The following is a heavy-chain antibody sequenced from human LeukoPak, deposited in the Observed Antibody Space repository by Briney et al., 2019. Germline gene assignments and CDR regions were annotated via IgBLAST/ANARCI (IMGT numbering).Heavy chain of an antibody. Sequence: SETLSLTCAVYGGSFSGYYWSWIRQPPGKGLEWIGEINHSGSTNYNPSLKSRVTISVDTSKNQFSLKLSSVTAADTAVYYCARSGVVVPAAIFVSWFDPRGQGTLVTVSS. V-gene: IGHV4-34*01. CDR2: INHSGST. CDR1: GGSFSGYY. CDR3: ARSGVVVPAAIFVSWFDP. J-gene: IGHJ5*02. D-gene: IGHD2-2*01.